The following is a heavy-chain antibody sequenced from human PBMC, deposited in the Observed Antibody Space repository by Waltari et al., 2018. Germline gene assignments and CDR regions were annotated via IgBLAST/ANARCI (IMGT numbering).Heavy chain of an antibody. CDR1: GFTFSDYA. Sequence: QVQLAESGGGVVQPGGSLILSCAASGFTFSDYAMHWVRQAPGKGLEWVTLITYDGSNKYYADSVKGRFTISRDDSKNTLHLQMNSLRDEDTAIYYCARERRGYYAEYWGQGTLVTVSS. V-gene: IGHV3-30*02. CDR2: ITYDGSNK. CDR3: ARERRGYYAEY. J-gene: IGHJ4*02.